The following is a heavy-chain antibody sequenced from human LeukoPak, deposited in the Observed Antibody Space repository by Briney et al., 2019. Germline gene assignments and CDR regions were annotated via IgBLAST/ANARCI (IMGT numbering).Heavy chain of an antibody. Sequence: GGSLRLSCAASGFTFSSYGMHWVRQAPGKGLEWVAFIRYDGSNKYYADSVKGRFTISRDNSKNTLYLQMNSLRAEDTAVYYCANLIAVAVPGDYWGQGTLVTASS. V-gene: IGHV3-30*02. D-gene: IGHD6-19*01. CDR1: GFTFSSYG. J-gene: IGHJ4*02. CDR2: IRYDGSNK. CDR3: ANLIAVAVPGDY.